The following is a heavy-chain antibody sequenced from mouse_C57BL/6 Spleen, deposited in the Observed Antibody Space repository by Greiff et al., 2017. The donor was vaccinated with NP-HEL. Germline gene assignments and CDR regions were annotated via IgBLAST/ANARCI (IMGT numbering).Heavy chain of an antibody. CDR2: IYPSDSET. D-gene: IGHD1-1*01. CDR1: GYTFTSYW. V-gene: IGHV1-61*01. J-gene: IGHJ2*01. Sequence: QVQLQQPGAELVRPGSSVKLSCKASGYTFTSYWMDWVKQRPGQGLEWIGNIYPSDSETHYNQKFKDKATLTVDKSSSTAYMQLSSLTSEDSAVYYCARRGGSSLGYWGQGTTLTVSS. CDR3: ARRGGSSLGY.